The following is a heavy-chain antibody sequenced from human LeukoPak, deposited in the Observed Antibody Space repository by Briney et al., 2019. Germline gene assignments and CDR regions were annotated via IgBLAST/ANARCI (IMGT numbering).Heavy chain of an antibody. V-gene: IGHV5-51*01. D-gene: IGHD4-17*01. J-gene: IGHJ4*02. CDR3: ARHRDSHDYVPPYYFDF. CDR1: GYSFPTYW. CDR2: IYPGDSDT. Sequence: GESLKISCKGSGYSFPTYWIGWVRQMPGKGLEWMGIIYPGDSDTRYSPSFQGQVTISADKSISTAYLQWSSLKASDIAMYYCARHRDSHDYVPPYYFDFWGQGTLVTVSS.